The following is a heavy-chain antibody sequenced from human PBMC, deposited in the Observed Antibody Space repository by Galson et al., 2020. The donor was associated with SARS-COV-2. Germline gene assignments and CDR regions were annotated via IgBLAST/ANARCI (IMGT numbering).Heavy chain of an antibody. CDR2: IWYDGVNK. V-gene: IGHV3-33*01. CDR1: GFTFSHYA. Sequence: SCEASGFTFSHYAMHWVRQAPGKGLEWVAVIWYDGVNKYYADSVKGRFAISKDNSKNTVYLQMNSLRVEDTALYYCARELKEAATDYWGQGTLVAVSS. D-gene: IGHD1-26*01. J-gene: IGHJ4*02. CDR3: ARELKEAATDY.